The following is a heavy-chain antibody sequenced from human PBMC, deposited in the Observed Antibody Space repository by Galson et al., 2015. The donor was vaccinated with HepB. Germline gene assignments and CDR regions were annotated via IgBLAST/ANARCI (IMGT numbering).Heavy chain of an antibody. V-gene: IGHV3-21*01. CDR1: GFTFSSYS. CDR3: AREHYYGSGSSSKGAFDY. Sequence: SLRLSCAASGFTFSSYSMNWVRQAPGKGLEWVSSISSSSSYIYYADSVKGRFTISRDNAKNSLYLQMNSLRAEDTAVYYCAREHYYGSGSSSKGAFDYWGQGTLVTVSS. CDR2: ISSSSSYI. J-gene: IGHJ4*02. D-gene: IGHD3-10*01.